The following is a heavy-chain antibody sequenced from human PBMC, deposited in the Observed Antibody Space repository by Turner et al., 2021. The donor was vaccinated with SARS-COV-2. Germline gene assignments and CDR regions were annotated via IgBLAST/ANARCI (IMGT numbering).Heavy chain of an antibody. D-gene: IGHD4-17*01. CDR3: TTYGVISHSASDV. V-gene: IGHV3-72*01. J-gene: IGHJ6*02. Sequence: EVQLVESGGGVVQPGGSLRLSCSTSGFDFTDYYMDWVRQAPGKVLEWVGRTRKKTYRYTTEYAASVKGRFIISRDDSRNSLHLQMSSLKTEDTAVYYCTTYGVISHSASDVWGQGATVTVSS. CDR2: TRKKTYRYTT. CDR1: GFDFTDYY.